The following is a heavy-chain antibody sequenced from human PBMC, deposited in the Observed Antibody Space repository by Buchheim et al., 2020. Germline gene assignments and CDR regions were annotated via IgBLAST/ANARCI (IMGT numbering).Heavy chain of an antibody. V-gene: IGHV3-33*01. CDR1: GFTFSSYG. CDR2: IWYDGSNK. D-gene: IGHD3-16*02. J-gene: IGHJ5*02. Sequence: QVQLVESGGGVVQPGRSLRLSCAASGFTFSSYGMHWVRQAPGKGLEWVAVIWYDGSNKYYADSVKGRFTISRDNSKNTLYLQMNSLRAEDTAVYYCARDIVQPQIRRFDPGGQGTL. CDR3: ARDIVQPQIRRFDP.